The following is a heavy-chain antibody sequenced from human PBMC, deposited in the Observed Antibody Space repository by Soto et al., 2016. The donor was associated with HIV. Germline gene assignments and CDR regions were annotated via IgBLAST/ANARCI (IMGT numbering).Heavy chain of an antibody. J-gene: IGHJ4*02. CDR1: GFTVSNFY. D-gene: IGHD5-12*01. V-gene: IGHV3-66*01. CDR2: IYSGGTT. CDR3: ARDGLRSGRGFDY. Sequence: EVQLVESWGRLGPAVGGPVRLSCTASGFTVSNFYMSWVRQAPGKGLECVSVIYSGGTTYNADSVRGRFTISRDNSKNTLYLQMNTLGAEDTAVYYCARDGLRSGRGFDYWGQGTLVTVSS.